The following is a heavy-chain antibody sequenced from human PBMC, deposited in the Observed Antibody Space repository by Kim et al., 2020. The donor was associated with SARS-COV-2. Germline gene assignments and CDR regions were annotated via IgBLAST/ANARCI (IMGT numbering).Heavy chain of an antibody. Sequence: SETLSLTCTVSGGSISSSDHYWGWIRQPPGKGLEWIATIYYSGSTYYNPSLKGRVTISVDTYKNQFSLRLSSVTAADTAVYYCARHLRNWYFDLWGRGTLVTVSS. CDR2: IYYSGST. CDR1: GGSISSSDHY. J-gene: IGHJ2*01. CDR3: ARHLRNWYFDL. V-gene: IGHV4-39*01.